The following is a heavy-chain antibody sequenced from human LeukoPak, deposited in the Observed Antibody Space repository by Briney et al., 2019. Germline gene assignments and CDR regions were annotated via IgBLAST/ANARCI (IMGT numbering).Heavy chain of an antibody. V-gene: IGHV4-61*02. D-gene: IGHD6-13*01. Sequence: SETLSLTCTVSGGSISSGSYYWSWIRQPAGKGLEWIGRLYTSGSTNYNPSLQSRVTISVDTSKNQFSLKLSSVTAAATAVYFCAREWQLEWGFYFDYWGQGTLVTVSS. CDR3: AREWQLEWGFYFDY. CDR1: GGSISSGSYY. CDR2: LYTSGST. J-gene: IGHJ4*02.